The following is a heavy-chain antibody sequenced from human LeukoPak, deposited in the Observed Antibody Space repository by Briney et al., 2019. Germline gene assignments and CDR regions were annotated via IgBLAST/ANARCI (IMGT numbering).Heavy chain of an antibody. Sequence: GGSLRLSCAASGFTFSSYAMSWVRQAPGKGLEWVSTISGSGGSTYYANSVKGRFTISRDNYKKTLYLQMNSLRAEDTDVYYCVKAEYCSSISCYSSRVDYCGQGTLVTVSS. D-gene: IGHD2-2*01. CDR3: VKAEYCSSISCYSSRVDY. V-gene: IGHV3-23*01. CDR2: ISGSGGST. CDR1: GFTFSSYA. J-gene: IGHJ4*02.